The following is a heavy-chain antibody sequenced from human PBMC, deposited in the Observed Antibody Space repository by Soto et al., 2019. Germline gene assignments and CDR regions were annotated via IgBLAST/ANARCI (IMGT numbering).Heavy chain of an antibody. CDR3: ATSYGNAWYTY. CDR2: IYYSGST. Sequence: SETLSLTCTVSGGSISSYYWSWIRQPPGKGLECIGYIYYSGSTNYNPSLKSRVTISVDTSKNEFSLKLSSVTAADTAVYYCATSYGNAWYTYWGQGIQVTVSS. V-gene: IGHV4-59*01. D-gene: IGHD6-13*01. CDR1: GGSISSYY. J-gene: IGHJ4*02.